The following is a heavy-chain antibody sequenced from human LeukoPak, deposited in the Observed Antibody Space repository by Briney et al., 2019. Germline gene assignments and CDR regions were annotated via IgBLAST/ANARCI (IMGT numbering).Heavy chain of an antibody. CDR1: GFTFSSYG. D-gene: IGHD2-15*01. CDR2: ISYDGSNK. Sequence: GGSLRLSCAASGFTFSSYGMHWVRQAPGKGLEWVAVISYDGSNKYYADSVKGRFTISRDNSKNTLYLQMNSLRAEDTAVYYCASHGRPYNWFDPWGQGTLVTVSS. V-gene: IGHV3-30*03. J-gene: IGHJ5*02. CDR3: ASHGRPYNWFDP.